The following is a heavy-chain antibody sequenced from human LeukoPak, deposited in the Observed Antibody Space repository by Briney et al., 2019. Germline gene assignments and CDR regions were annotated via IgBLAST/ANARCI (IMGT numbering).Heavy chain of an antibody. D-gene: IGHD4-17*01. J-gene: IGHJ4*02. CDR3: ARDYGDLPARVPYFDY. CDR2: ISCSSSMI. Sequence: PGGSLRLSCAASGFTFSSYSMNWDRQAPGKGLEWVSYISCSSSMIYCADSVKGRFTISRDNAKNSLYLQMKSLRDEDTAIYYCARDYGDLPARVPYFDYWGQGTLVTVSS. V-gene: IGHV3-48*02. CDR1: GFTFSSYS.